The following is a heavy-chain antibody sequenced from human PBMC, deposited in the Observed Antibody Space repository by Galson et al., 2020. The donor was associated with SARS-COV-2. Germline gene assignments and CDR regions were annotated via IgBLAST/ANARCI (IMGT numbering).Heavy chain of an antibody. Sequence: GGSLRLSCAASGFTFSSYAMSWVRQAPGKGLEWASAISGSGGSTYYADSVKGRFTISRDNSKNTLYLQMNSLRAEDTAVYYCANYPGIAVAGPIWCDPWGQGTLVRVSS. D-gene: IGHD6-19*01. V-gene: IGHV3-23*01. CDR3: ANYPGIAVAGPIWCDP. CDR2: ISGSGGST. CDR1: GFTFSSYA. J-gene: IGHJ5*02.